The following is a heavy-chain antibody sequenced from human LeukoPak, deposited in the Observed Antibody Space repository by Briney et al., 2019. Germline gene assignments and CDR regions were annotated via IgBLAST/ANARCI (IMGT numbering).Heavy chain of an antibody. CDR3: ARDQGWLQFDN. V-gene: IGHV3-7*05. CDR2: IKEDGSEK. J-gene: IGHJ4*02. D-gene: IGHD5-12*01. CDR1: GFSFSSYW. Sequence: PGGSLRLSCAASGFSFSSYWMSWVRQAPGKGLEWVANIKEDGSEKYYVDSLRGRFTISRGNAKSSLSLQLNSLRVEDTAVYYCARDQGWLQFDNWGQGTLVTVSS.